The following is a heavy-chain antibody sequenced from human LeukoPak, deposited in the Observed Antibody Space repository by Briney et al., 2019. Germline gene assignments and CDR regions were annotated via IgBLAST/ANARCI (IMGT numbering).Heavy chain of an antibody. J-gene: IGHJ6*02. CDR3: ARDNGLTVTPYYYYYGMDV. V-gene: IGHV4-4*07. Sequence: SETLSLTCSVSGGSISGYYWSWLRQPAGKGLEWIGRMDTGGRTDDNPPLKSRVTMSLDTSKNQVSLKLHSVTAADTAVYYCARDNGLTVTPYYYYYGMDVWGQGTAVTVSS. CDR1: GGSISGYY. CDR2: MDTGGRT. D-gene: IGHD4-17*01.